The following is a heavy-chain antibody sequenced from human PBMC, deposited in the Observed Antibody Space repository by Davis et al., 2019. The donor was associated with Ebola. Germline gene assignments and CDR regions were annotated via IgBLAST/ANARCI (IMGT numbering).Heavy chain of an antibody. CDR1: GGSISSYY. Sequence: MPSETLSLTCTVPGGSISSYYWSWIRQPPGKGLEWIGYIYYSGSTNYNPSLKSRVTISVDTSKNQFSLKLSSVTAADTAVYYCARVGYDFWSGYSSDNWFDPWGQGTLVSVSS. V-gene: IGHV4-59*01. J-gene: IGHJ5*02. CDR3: ARVGYDFWSGYSSDNWFDP. D-gene: IGHD3-3*01. CDR2: IYYSGST.